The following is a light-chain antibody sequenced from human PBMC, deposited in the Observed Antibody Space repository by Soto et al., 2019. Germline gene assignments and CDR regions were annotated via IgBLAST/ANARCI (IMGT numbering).Light chain of an antibody. V-gene: IGKV3D-20*02. CDR2: GAT. Sequence: EIVLTQSPGTLSVSAGERATLSCRASQSVSSIYLAWYQQKPGQAPRLLIYGATSRATGIPDRFSGSGSGTDYTLTISSLEPQDFGVYYCQQRWHWPSNTFSQGTRLEIK. CDR1: QSVSSIY. CDR3: QQRWHWPSNT. J-gene: IGKJ5*01.